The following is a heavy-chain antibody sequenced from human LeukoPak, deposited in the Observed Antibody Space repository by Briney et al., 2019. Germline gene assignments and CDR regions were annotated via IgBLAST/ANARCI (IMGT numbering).Heavy chain of an antibody. CDR1: GGSISSYY. Sequence: SETLSLTCTVSGGSISSYYWSWIRQPPGKGLEWIGYIYYSGSTNYNPSLKSRVTISVDTSKNQFSLNLNSVTAADTAVYYCASFGGEDYFDYWGQGTLVTVSS. D-gene: IGHD3-10*01. CDR3: ASFGGEDYFDY. V-gene: IGHV4-59*01. CDR2: IYYSGST. J-gene: IGHJ4*02.